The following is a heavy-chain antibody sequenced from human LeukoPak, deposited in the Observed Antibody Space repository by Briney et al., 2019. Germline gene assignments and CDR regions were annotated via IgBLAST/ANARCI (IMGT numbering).Heavy chain of an antibody. Sequence: SETLSLTCTVSGGSISSYYWSWIRQPAGKGLEWIGRIYSSGSTDYNPSLKSRVTISVDTAKNQLSLRLSSVTAADTAVYYCAKAGSSSWYEESDYWGQGTLVTVSS. CDR1: GGSISSYY. D-gene: IGHD6-13*01. CDR2: IYSSGST. V-gene: IGHV4-4*07. J-gene: IGHJ4*02. CDR3: AKAGSSSWYEESDY.